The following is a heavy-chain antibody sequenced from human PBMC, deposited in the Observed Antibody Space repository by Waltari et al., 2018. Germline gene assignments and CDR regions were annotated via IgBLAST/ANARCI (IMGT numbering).Heavy chain of an antibody. J-gene: IGHJ4*02. CDR1: GFTFSSYA. CDR2: IYSGGST. D-gene: IGHD1-26*01. Sequence: EVQLLESGGGLVQPGGSLRLSCAASGFTFSSYAMSLVRQAPGKGLEWVSVIYSGGSTYYADSVKGRFTISRDNSKNTLYLQMNSLRAEDTAVYYCAKGLSGSYDYWGQGTLVTVSS. CDR3: AKGLSGSYDY. V-gene: IGHV3-23*03.